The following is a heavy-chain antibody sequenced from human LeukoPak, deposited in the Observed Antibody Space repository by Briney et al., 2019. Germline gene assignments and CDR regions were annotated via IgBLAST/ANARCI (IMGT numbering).Heavy chain of an antibody. V-gene: IGHV4-39*01. D-gene: IGHD6-13*01. CDR2: IYYSGYT. J-gene: IGHJ5*02. Sequence: SATLSLTCTVSGGSISSSSHYWGWIRQPPGKGLEWIGSIYYSGYTYYNPSPKSRVTISVDTSKNQFSLKLSSVTAADTAVYYCARRRAEGGSNGHYNWFDPWGQGILVTVSS. CDR1: GGSISSSSHY. CDR3: ARRRAEGGSNGHYNWFDP.